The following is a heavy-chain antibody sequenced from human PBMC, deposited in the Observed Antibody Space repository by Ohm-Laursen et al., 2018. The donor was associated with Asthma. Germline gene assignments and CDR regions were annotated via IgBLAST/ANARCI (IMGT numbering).Heavy chain of an antibody. CDR1: GASITSAPYY. D-gene: IGHD6-13*01. CDR2: IYYSGST. V-gene: IGHV4-31*03. J-gene: IGHJ4*02. Sequence: TLSLTCTVSGASITSAPYYWNWIRQHPGKGLEWIGYIYYSGSTYYNPSLKSRVTISVDTSKSQFSLKLSSVTAADTAVYYCARVDSSSYYDYWGQGTLVTVSS. CDR3: ARVDSSSYYDY.